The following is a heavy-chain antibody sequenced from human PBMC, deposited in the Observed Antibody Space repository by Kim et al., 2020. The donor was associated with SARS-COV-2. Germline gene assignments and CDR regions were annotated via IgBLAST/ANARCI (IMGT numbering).Heavy chain of an antibody. CDR2: ISGSGGST. D-gene: IGHD3-22*01. CDR3: AKDESLSYDSSGYFDAFDI. CDR1: RFTFSNYA. Sequence: GGSLRLSCAASRFTFSNYAMSWVRQAPGKGLEWVSAISGSGGSTYSADSVKGRVTISRDNSKNTLYLQMNSLRAVDTAVYYCAKDESLSYDSSGYFDAFDIWGQGTMVTVSS. V-gene: IGHV3-23*01. J-gene: IGHJ3*02.